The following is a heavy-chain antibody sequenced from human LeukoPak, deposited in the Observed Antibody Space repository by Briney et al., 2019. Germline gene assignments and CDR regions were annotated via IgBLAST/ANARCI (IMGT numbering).Heavy chain of an antibody. CDR3: ARDRVTTVTKGYFDL. CDR2: IYYSGST. CDR1: GSSISNYY. D-gene: IGHD4-17*01. Sequence: PSETLSLTCTVSGSSISNYYWSWIRQHPGKGLEWIGYIYYSGSTYYNPSLKSRVTISVDTSKNQFSLKLSSVAAADTAVYYCARDRVTTVTKGYFDLWGRGTLVTVSS. J-gene: IGHJ2*01. V-gene: IGHV4-59*06.